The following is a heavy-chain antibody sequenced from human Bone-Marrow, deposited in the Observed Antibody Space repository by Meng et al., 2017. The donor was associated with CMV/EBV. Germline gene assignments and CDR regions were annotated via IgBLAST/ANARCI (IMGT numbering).Heavy chain of an antibody. D-gene: IGHD2-2*01. CDR1: GFTFRSYT. CDR3: ARDWFDPNTSPSDY. V-gene: IGHV3-21*01. J-gene: IGHJ4*02. CDR2: ISRTSTYI. Sequence: GESLKISCAASGFTFRSYTMNWVRQAPGKGLEWVSSISRTSTYIYYTGSVKGRFTISRDNAKTSVYLQQNSLRAEDTAMYYCARDWFDPNTSPSDYWGQGIMVTVSS.